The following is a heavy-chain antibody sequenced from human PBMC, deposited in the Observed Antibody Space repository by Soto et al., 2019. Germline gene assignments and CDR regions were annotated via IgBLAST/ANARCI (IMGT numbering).Heavy chain of an antibody. J-gene: IGHJ5*02. CDR2: MHYSGTT. V-gene: IGHV4-31*04. Sequence: QVRLQESGPGLVKPSQTLSLTCTVSGGPISSVKSYWGWIRQYPGEGLEWIGYMHYSGTTYYNPSLKSRITISLDTSKSQFSLKLSSVTAADTAIYYCTRYYYXGSGYSNWFDPWGQGTLVTVSS. CDR3: TRYYYXGSGYSNWFDP. CDR1: GGPISSVKSY. D-gene: IGHD3-22*01.